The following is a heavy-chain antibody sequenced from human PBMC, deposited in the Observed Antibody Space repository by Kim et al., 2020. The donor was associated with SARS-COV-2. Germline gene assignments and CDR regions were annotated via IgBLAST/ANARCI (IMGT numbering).Heavy chain of an antibody. CDR2: INPNSGGT. Sequence: ASVKVSCKASGYTFTGYYMHWVRQAPGQGLEWMGRINPNSGGTNYAQKFQGRVTMTRDTSISTAYMELSRLRSDGTAVYYCARDGKGSSGWYYLDYWGQGTLVTDSS. D-gene: IGHD6-19*01. CDR1: GYTFTGYY. CDR3: ARDGKGSSGWYYLDY. V-gene: IGHV1-2*06. J-gene: IGHJ4*02.